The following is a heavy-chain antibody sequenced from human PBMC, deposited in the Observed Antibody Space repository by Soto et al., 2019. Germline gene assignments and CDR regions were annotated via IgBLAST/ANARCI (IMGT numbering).Heavy chain of an antibody. CDR3: AKTTGATYILNGMDV. J-gene: IGHJ6*02. V-gene: IGHV1-69*01. CDR2: IIPIFTSA. CDR1: GGSFNSNA. Sequence: QVQLVQSGAEVKKPGSSVKVSCKASGGSFNSNAFSWVRQAPGQGLEWLGGIIPIFTSANYAQKFQGRVTINADESSSTIYMELSRLTPEDTAVYYCAKTTGATYILNGMDVWGPGTTVTVSS. D-gene: IGHD5-12*01.